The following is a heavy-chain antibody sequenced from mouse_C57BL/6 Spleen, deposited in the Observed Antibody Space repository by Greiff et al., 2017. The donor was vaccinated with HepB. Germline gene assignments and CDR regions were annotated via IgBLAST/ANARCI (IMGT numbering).Heavy chain of an antibody. CDR3: ARLGYYGSSPYFDY. CDR2: IHPNSGST. J-gene: IGHJ2*01. Sequence: QVHVKQPGAELVKPGASVKLSCKASGYTFTSYWMHWVKQRPGQGLEWIGMIHPNSGSTNYNEKFKSKATLTVDKSSSTAYMQLSSLTSEDSAVYYCARLGYYGSSPYFDYWGQGTTLTVSS. CDR1: GYTFTSYW. V-gene: IGHV1-64*01. D-gene: IGHD1-1*01.